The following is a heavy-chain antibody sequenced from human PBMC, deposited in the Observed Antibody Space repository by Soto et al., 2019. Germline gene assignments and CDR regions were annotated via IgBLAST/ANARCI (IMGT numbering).Heavy chain of an antibody. CDR2: IWYDGSNK. CDR3: ARDEVAAMEIYWYFDL. V-gene: IGHV3-33*01. Sequence: GGSLRLSCAASGFTFSSYGMHWVRQAPGKGLEWVAVIWYDGSNKYYADSVKGRFTISRDNSKNTLYLQMNSLRAEDTAVYYCARDEVAAMEIYWYFDLWGRGTLVTVSS. CDR1: GFTFSSYG. D-gene: IGHD5-18*01. J-gene: IGHJ2*01.